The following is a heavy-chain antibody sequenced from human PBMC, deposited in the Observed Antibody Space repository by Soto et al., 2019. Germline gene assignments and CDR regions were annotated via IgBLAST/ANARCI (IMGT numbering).Heavy chain of an antibody. CDR3: ASHPSVGATPNIDY. CDR1: GGTFSSYA. J-gene: IGHJ4*02. Sequence: VASVKVSCKASGGTFSSYAIIWVRQAPGQGLEWMGGIIPIFGTANYAQKFQGRVTITADESTSTAYMELSSLRSEDTAVYYCASHPSVGATPNIDYWGQGTLVTVSS. V-gene: IGHV1-69*13. CDR2: IIPIFGTA. D-gene: IGHD1-26*01.